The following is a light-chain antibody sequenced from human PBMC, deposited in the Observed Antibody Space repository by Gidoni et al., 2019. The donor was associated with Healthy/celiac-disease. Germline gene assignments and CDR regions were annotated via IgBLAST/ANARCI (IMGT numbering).Light chain of an antibody. J-gene: IGKJ4*01. CDR1: QSVSSY. CDR2: DAS. CDR3: QQRSNWPLALT. Sequence: EIVLTQSPATLSLSPGERATLSCRASQSVSSYLAWYRQKPGQAPRLLIYDASNRATGIPARFSGSGSGTDFTLTISSLEPEAFAVYSCQQRSNWPLALTFGGGTKVEIK. V-gene: IGKV3-11*01.